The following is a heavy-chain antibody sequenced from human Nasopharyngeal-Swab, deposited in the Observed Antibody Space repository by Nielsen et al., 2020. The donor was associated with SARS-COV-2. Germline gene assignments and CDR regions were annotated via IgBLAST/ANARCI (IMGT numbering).Heavy chain of an antibody. CDR2: ISGSGGST. D-gene: IGHD1-26*01. CDR3: ARPLGGSYYRAAFDI. CDR1: GFTFSSYA. V-gene: IGHV3-23*01. J-gene: IGHJ3*02. Sequence: GESLKISCAASGFTFSSYAMSWVRQAPGKGLEWVSAISGSGGSTYYADSVKGRFTISRDNSKNTLYLQMNSLRAEDTAVYYCARPLGGSYYRAAFDIWGQGTMVTVSS.